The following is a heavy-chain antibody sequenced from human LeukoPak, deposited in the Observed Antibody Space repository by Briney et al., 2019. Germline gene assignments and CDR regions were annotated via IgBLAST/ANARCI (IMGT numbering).Heavy chain of an antibody. Sequence: SETLSLTCTVSGGSISSYYWSWIRQPPGKGLEWIGYIYYSGSTNYNPPLKSRVTISVDTSKNQFSLKLSSVTAADTAVYYCARTYYDFWSGYYTHFDYWGQGTLVTVSS. D-gene: IGHD3-3*01. CDR2: IYYSGST. J-gene: IGHJ4*02. CDR1: GGSISSYY. CDR3: ARTYYDFWSGYYTHFDY. V-gene: IGHV4-59*12.